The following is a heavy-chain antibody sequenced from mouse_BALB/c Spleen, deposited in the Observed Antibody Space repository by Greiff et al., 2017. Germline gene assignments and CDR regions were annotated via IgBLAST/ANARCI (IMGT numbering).Heavy chain of an antibody. Sequence: VQLQESGAELARPGASVKMSCKASGYTFPSYTMHWVKQRPGQGLEWIGYINPSSGYTNFNQKFKDKATLTADKSSSTAYMQLSSLTSEDSAVYYCARRSTMITIYAMDYWGQGTSVTVSS. CDR1: GYTFPSYT. J-gene: IGHJ4*01. CDR2: INPSSGYT. CDR3: ARRSTMITIYAMDY. V-gene: IGHV1-4*01. D-gene: IGHD2-4*01.